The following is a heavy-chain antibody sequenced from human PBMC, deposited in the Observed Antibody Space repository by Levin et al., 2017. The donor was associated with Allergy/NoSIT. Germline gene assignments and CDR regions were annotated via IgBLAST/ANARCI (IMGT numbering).Heavy chain of an antibody. Sequence: ASVKVSCKASGYTFTSYAMHWVRQAPGQRLEWMGWINAGNGNTKYSQKFQGRVTITRDTSASTAYMELSSLRSEDTAVYYCARKGTVNTNWFDPWGQGTLVTVSS. CDR3: ARKGTVNTNWFDP. CDR2: INAGNGNT. V-gene: IGHV1-3*01. CDR1: GYTFTSYA. D-gene: IGHD4-17*01. J-gene: IGHJ5*02.